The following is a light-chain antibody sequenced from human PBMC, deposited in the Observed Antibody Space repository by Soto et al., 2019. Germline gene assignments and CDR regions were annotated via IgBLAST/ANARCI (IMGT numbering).Light chain of an antibody. Sequence: QSVLTQPASVAGSPGQSITISCTGISSDVGGYKFVSWYQLQPGKVPKLIIYDVSKRPSGVSSRFSGSKSGNTASLTISGLQAEDEADYYCGSYTTRSSLYVAFGGGTQVTVL. V-gene: IGLV2-14*03. CDR3: GSYTTRSSLYVA. J-gene: IGLJ2*01. CDR1: SSDVGGYKF. CDR2: DVS.